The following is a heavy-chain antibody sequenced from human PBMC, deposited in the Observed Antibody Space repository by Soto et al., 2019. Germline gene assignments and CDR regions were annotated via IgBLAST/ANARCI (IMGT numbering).Heavy chain of an antibody. CDR2: ISYDGSNK. D-gene: IGHD6-19*01. CDR1: GFTFSSYG. CDR3: AKLAVAGPLWGYYGMDV. Sequence: QVQLVESGGGVVQPGRSLRLSCAASGFTFSSYGMHWVRQAPGKGLEWVAVISYDGSNKYYADSVKGRFTISRDNSKNTLYLQMNSLSAEDTAVYYCAKLAVAGPLWGYYGMDVWGQGTTVTVSS. J-gene: IGHJ6*02. V-gene: IGHV3-30*18.